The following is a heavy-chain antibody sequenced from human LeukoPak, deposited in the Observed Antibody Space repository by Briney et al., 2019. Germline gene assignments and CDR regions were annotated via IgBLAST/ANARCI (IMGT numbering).Heavy chain of an antibody. CDR3: ARGGRTTWHGMDV. J-gene: IGHJ6*02. V-gene: IGHV3-33*01. CDR1: GFTFSTYG. D-gene: IGHD4-17*01. CDR2: IWYDGSNK. Sequence: GGSLRLSCEASGFTFSTYGMHWVRQAPGKGLEWVAVIWYDGSNKNYADSMKGRFTISRDNSKNTLYLQMNSLRAEDTAVYYCARGGRTTWHGMDVWGQGTTVTVSS.